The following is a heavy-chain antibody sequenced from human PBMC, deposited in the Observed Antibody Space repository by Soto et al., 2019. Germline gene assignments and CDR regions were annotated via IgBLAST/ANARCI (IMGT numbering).Heavy chain of an antibody. CDR3: ARMSDFWSGYSLSENSYSYYHLDV. J-gene: IGHJ6*02. CDR1: GFTLSSYA. CDR2: ISGSGERA. V-gene: IGHV3-23*01. Sequence: WGSLRLSCAASGFTLSSYAMSWVRQAPGKGLEWVSAISGSGERAHYADSVKGHFTISRDNSKNTVHLQMNSLRAEDTAVYFCARMSDFWSGYSLSENSYSYYHLDVWGQVTTVTVSS. D-gene: IGHD3-3*01.